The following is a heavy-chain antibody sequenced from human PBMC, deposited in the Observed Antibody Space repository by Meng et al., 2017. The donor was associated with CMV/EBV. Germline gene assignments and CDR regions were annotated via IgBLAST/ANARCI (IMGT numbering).Heavy chain of an antibody. CDR1: GVTFSSYG. Sequence: ASGVTFSSYGMHWIRQAPGKGLEWVAIISYDGSNKYYADSVKGRFTLSRDNSMNTLYLQMSSLRAEDTALYYCAKDYTAFYYGMDVWGQGTTVTVSS. CDR2: ISYDGSNK. J-gene: IGHJ6*02. CDR3: AKDYTAFYYGMDV. V-gene: IGHV3-30*18.